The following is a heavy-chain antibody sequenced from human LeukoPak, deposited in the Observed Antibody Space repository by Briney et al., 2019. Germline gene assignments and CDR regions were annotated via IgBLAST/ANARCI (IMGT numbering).Heavy chain of an antibody. CDR2: IIPIFGTA. Sequence: ASVKVSCKASGGTFSSYAISWVRQAPGQGLEWMGGIIPIFGTANYAQKFQGRVTITTDESTSTAYMELSSLRSEDTAVYYCARGVTDVTTSYYYYYMDVWGKGTTVTVSS. D-gene: IGHD4-11*01. CDR3: ARGVTDVTTSYYYYYMDV. CDR1: GGTFSSYA. J-gene: IGHJ6*03. V-gene: IGHV1-69*05.